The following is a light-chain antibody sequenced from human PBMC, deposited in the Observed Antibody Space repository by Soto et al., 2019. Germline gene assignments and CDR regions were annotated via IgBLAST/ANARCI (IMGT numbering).Light chain of an antibody. CDR3: SSYTSSRTLV. V-gene: IGLV2-14*01. Sequence: QSALTQPASVSGSPGQSITISCTGTSSDVGGYNYVSLYQQHPGKAPKLMIYDVSNRPSGVSNRFSGSKSGNTASLTISGLQAEDEADYYCSSYTSSRTLVFGGGTKLTVL. CDR1: SSDVGGYNY. J-gene: IGLJ2*01. CDR2: DVS.